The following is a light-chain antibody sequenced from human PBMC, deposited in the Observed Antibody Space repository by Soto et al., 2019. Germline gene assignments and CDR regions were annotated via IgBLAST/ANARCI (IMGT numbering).Light chain of an antibody. CDR3: QSYDSSLSAWV. Sequence: QSVLTQPPSVSGAPGQRVTISCTGSRSNIGATFDVNWYQHLPGAAPKLLIQGDTNRPSGVPDRFSGSRSGTSASLAITGIRAEDEADYYCQSYDSSLSAWVFGGGTKVTVL. CDR1: RSNIGATFD. CDR2: GDT. J-gene: IGLJ2*01. V-gene: IGLV1-40*01.